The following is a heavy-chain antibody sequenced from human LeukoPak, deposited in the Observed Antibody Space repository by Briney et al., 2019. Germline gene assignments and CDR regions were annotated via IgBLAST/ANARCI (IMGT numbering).Heavy chain of an antibody. CDR2: IYYSGST. J-gene: IGHJ3*02. D-gene: IGHD1-14*01. V-gene: IGHV4-39*01. CDR3: ARRWVVYGAFDI. Sequence: PSETLSLTCTVSGGSISSSSYYWGWIRQPPGKGLEWIGSIYYSGSTYYNPSLKSRVTISVDTSKNQFSLKLSSVTAADAAVYYCARRWVVYGAFDIWGQGTMVTVSS. CDR1: GGSISSSSYY.